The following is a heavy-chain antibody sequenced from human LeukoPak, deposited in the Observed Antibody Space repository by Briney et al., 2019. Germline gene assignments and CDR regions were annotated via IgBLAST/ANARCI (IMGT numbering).Heavy chain of an antibody. CDR2: IYHGGST. CDR1: GGSISSSNW. D-gene: IGHD4-11*01. CDR3: ARSHDSSTSLAFYV. J-gene: IGHJ3*01. Sequence: SGTLSLTCAGSGGSISSSNWWSGVRQPPGKGLEWIGEIYHGGSTNYNPSLKSRVTISVDKSKNQFSLKLSSVTAADTAVYYCARSHDSSTSLAFYVWGQGTMVTVSS. V-gene: IGHV4-4*02.